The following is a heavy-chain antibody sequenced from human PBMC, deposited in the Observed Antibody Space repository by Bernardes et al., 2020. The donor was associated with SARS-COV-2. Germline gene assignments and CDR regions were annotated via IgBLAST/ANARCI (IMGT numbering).Heavy chain of an antibody. CDR3: ARDFGGPSDY. V-gene: IGHV3-74*01. J-gene: IGHJ4*02. CDR1: GLSNYW. CDR2: IEKDGSVI. Sequence: GWSLRLSCVAPGLSNYWMHWVRQAPGKGLVWVSRIEKDGSVIDYADSVRGRFTIFRDNARDTLYLQMDSLTADDTAVYYCARDFGGPSDYWGQGTLVTVSS. D-gene: IGHD2-15*01.